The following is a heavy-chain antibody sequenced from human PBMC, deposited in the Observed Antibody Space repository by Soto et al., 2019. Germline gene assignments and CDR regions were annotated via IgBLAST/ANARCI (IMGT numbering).Heavy chain of an antibody. V-gene: IGHV4-59*01. CDR2: IHYSGST. D-gene: IGHD5-12*01. CDR1: GGSISSNY. J-gene: IGHJ6*02. CDR3: ARYRGYGGYDPKFSYYGVDV. Sequence: PSETLSLTCSVSGGSISSNYWSWIRQPPGEGLEWIGYIHYSGSTKYNPSLKTRVTISIDKTKNQFSLRLSSVTAADTAVYYCARYRGYGGYDPKFSYYGVDVWGQGTTVTVSS.